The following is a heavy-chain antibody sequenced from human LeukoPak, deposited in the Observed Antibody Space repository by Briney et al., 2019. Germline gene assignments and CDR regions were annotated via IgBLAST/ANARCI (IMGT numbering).Heavy chain of an antibody. CDR1: GFTVSSNY. CDR2: IYCGGNT. V-gene: IGHV3-53*01. Sequence: PGGSLRLSCAASGFTVSSNYMSWVRQAPGKGLEWVSVIYCGGNTYYADSVKGRFTISRDNSKNTLYLQMNSLRDEDTAVYYCARGYSSDWSLVTFDYWGQGTLVTVAS. J-gene: IGHJ4*02. CDR3: ARGYSSDWSLVTFDY. D-gene: IGHD6-19*01.